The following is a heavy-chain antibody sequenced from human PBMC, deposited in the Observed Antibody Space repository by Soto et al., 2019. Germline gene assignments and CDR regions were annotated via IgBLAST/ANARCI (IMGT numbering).Heavy chain of an antibody. V-gene: IGHV1-2*02. Sequence: ASVKGSCKASGFSFTGYYIHWLRQAPGQGLEWMGWINAHSGGTEYAQKFQGRVTMTRNTSISTAYMELSSLRSEDTAVYYCARGIVVVVAANEDMRFDHCGHGTLVTVSS. CDR1: GFSFTGYY. D-gene: IGHD2-15*01. CDR2: INAHSGGT. CDR3: ARGIVVVVAANEDMRFDH. J-gene: IGHJ5*02.